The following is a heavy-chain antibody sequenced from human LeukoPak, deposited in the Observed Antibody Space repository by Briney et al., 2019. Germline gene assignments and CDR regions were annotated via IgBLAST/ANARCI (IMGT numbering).Heavy chain of an antibody. J-gene: IGHJ4*02. CDR3: AREVCVNGVCQRYFDF. CDR2: INPKTGGT. CDR1: GYTFTDFY. V-gene: IGHV1-2*02. Sequence: ASVKVSCKASGYTFTDFYIHWVRRAPGQGLEWMGWINPKTGGTNYGQRFKGRVTLTRDTSTSTAYMELSRVRSYDTAVYYCAREVCVNGVCQRYFDFWGQGTPVTVSS. D-gene: IGHD2-8*01.